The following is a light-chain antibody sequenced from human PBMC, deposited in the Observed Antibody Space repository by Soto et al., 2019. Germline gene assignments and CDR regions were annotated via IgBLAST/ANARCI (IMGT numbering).Light chain of an antibody. Sequence: DIQMTQSPSTLSASVGDRVTITCRASQDIGPWLAWYQQKPGKAPKLLISDAASLQRGVPSRFSGDRSGTEFTLTINRLQAEDLATYFCQQFRNSWTFGHGTRVEIK. J-gene: IGKJ1*01. CDR2: DAA. CDR1: QDIGPW. V-gene: IGKV1-5*01. CDR3: QQFRNSWT.